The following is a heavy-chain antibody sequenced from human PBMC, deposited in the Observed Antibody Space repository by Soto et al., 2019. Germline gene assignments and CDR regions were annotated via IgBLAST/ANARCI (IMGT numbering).Heavy chain of an antibody. V-gene: IGHV1-46*03. CDR1: GYTFTSYY. J-gene: IGHJ6*03. CDR2: INPSGGST. Sequence: ASVKVSCKASGYTFTSYYIHWVRQAPGQGNEWMGIINPSGGSTSYAQKFQGRVTMTRDTSTSTVYMEVSGLRSEDTAVYYCARDQEPSTLYYDYYYMDVWGKGTTVTVSS. CDR3: ARDQEPSTLYYDYYYMDV.